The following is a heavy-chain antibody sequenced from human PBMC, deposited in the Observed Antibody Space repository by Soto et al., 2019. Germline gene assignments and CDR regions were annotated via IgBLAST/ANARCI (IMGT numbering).Heavy chain of an antibody. CDR3: ARGLRRIVVVTADGVNWFDP. J-gene: IGHJ5*02. CDR2: INHSGST. CDR1: GGSFSGYY. D-gene: IGHD2-21*02. Sequence: SETLSLTCAVYGGSFSGYYWSWIRQPPGKGLEWIGEINHSGSTNYNPSPKSRVTISVDTSKNQFSLKLSSVTAADTAVYYCARGLRRIVVVTADGVNWFDPWGQGTLVTVSS. V-gene: IGHV4-34*01.